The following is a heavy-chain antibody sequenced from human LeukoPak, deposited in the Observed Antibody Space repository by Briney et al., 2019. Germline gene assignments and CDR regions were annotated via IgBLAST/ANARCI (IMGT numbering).Heavy chain of an antibody. CDR1: GGSISSGDYY. D-gene: IGHD6-19*01. CDR3: ARQGEPGYSSGWGIYFDY. J-gene: IGHJ4*02. CDR2: IYYSGST. Sequence: SETLSLTCTVSGGSISSGDYYWSWIRQPPGKGLEWIGYIYYSGSTYYIPSLKSRLTISVDMAQNQFSLKLSSVTAADTALYYCARQGEPGYSSGWGIYFDYWGQGTLVTVSS. V-gene: IGHV4-30-4*08.